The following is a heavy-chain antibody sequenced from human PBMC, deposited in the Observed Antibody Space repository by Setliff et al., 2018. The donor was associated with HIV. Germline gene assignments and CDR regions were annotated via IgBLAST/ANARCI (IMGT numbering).Heavy chain of an antibody. CDR1: GDSIGTYY. V-gene: IGHV4-59*01. CDR3: ARGVNFDY. J-gene: IGHJ4*02. D-gene: IGHD3-3*01. Sequence: PSETLSLTCTVPGDSIGTYYWSWIRQPPGKGLEWIGYIYIYNSGSTNYNPSLTSRVTISADTSRNQFSLKLTSVTAADTAIYYCARGVNFDYWGQGTQVTV. CDR2: IYIYNSGST.